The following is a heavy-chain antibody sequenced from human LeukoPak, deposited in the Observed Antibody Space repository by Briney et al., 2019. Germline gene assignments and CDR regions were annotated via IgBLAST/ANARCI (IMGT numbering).Heavy chain of an antibody. V-gene: IGHV4-59*08. CDR3: ARHFGEAYRRSCDF. D-gene: IGHD5-24*01. J-gene: IGHJ4*02. CDR1: GGSFSGYY. CDR2: IYYAGST. Sequence: SETLSLTCGVYGGSFSGYYWSWIRQPPGRGLEWIACIYYAGSTNYNPSLKSRVSISVHTSKNQFSLKLRSVTDADTAVYYCARHFGEAYRRSCDFWGEGTVVTVSS.